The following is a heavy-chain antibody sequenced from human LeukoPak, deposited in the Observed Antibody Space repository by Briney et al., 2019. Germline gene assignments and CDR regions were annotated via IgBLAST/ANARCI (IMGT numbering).Heavy chain of an antibody. CDR2: IYPGDSDT. CDR3: ARRGGGAAAVEGIFDY. V-gene: IGHV5-51*01. Sequence: GESLKISCKGSGYSFTSYWIGWVRQMPGKGLEWMGIIYPGDSDTRYSPSFQGQVTISADKSISTAYLQWSSLKASDTAMYYCARRGGGAAAVEGIFDYWGQGTLVTVSS. D-gene: IGHD6-13*01. J-gene: IGHJ4*02. CDR1: GYSFTSYW.